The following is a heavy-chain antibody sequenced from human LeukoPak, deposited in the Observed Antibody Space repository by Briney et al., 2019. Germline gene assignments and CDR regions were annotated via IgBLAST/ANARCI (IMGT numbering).Heavy chain of an antibody. V-gene: IGHV3-23*01. CDR1: GFTFSSYA. D-gene: IGHD3-10*01. CDR2: ISGSGGST. Sequence: PGGSLRLSCAASGFTFSSYAMSWVRQAPGKGLEWVSAISGSGGSTYYADSVKGRSTISRDNSKNTLYLQINSLRAEDTAVYYCAKGYYYGSGSLDYFDYWGQGTLVTVSS. J-gene: IGHJ4*02. CDR3: AKGYYYGSGSLDYFDY.